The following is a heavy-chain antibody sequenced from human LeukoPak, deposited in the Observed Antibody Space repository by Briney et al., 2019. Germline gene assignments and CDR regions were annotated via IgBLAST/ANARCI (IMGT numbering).Heavy chain of an antibody. CDR3: ARGSVRKVLDYYYGMDV. CDR2: ISYDGSTK. CDR1: GFTFSRFA. V-gene: IGHV3-30-3*01. J-gene: IGHJ6*02. Sequence: PGRSLRLSCAASGFTFSRFAIHWVRQAPGKGLEWVAVISYDGSTKFYADSVMGRFTISRDNAKNSLYLQMNSLRAEDTAVYYCARGSVRKVLDYYYGMDVWGQGTTVTVSS. D-gene: IGHD3-10*01.